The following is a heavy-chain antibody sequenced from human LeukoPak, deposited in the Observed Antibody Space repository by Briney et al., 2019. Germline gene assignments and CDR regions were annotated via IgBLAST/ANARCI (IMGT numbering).Heavy chain of an antibody. V-gene: IGHV4-59*01. CDR3: ARVFGLRYFDWYFDY. CDR2: IYYSGST. D-gene: IGHD3-9*01. J-gene: IGHJ4*02. Sequence: PSETLSLTCTVSGGSISSYYWSWIRQPPGKGLEWIGYIYYSGSTNYNPSLKSRVTISGDTSKNQFSLKLSSVTAADTAVYYCARVFGLRYFDWYFDYWGQGTLVTVSS. CDR1: GGSISSYY.